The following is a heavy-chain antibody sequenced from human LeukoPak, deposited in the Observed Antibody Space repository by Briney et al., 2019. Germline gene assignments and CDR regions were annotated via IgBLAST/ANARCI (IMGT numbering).Heavy chain of an antibody. CDR2: INPNNGGT. V-gene: IGHV1-2*06. Sequence: GALVKVSCKASGYTFIDYYIHWVRQAPGQGLEWMGRINPNNGGTKFAQKFVDRVTMTKDTSISTAYMELSRLKSDDTAVYYCARVMSNSWLDYWGQGTLVTVSS. CDR3: ARVMSNSWLDY. J-gene: IGHJ4*02. CDR1: GYTFIDYY. D-gene: IGHD6-13*01.